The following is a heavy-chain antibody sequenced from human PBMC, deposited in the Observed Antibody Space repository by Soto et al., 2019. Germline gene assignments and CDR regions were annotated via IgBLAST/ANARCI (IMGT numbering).Heavy chain of an antibody. D-gene: IGHD3-10*01. Sequence: SETLSLTCAVYGGSFSGYYWSWIRQPPGKGLEWIGEINHSGSTNYNPSLKSRVTISVDTSKNQFSLKLSSVTAADTAVYYCARRYYYGSGSYLGGWFDPWGQGTLVTVSS. J-gene: IGHJ5*02. CDR3: ARRYYYGSGSYLGGWFDP. CDR2: INHSGST. V-gene: IGHV4-34*01. CDR1: GGSFSGYY.